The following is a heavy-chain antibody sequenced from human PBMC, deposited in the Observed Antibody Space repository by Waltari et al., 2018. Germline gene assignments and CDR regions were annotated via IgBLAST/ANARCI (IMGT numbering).Heavy chain of an antibody. J-gene: IGHJ3*02. D-gene: IGHD3-9*01. CDR2: IKPDGSEK. V-gene: IGHV3-7*01. CDR1: GFTFSNYW. CDR3: VTMGLAHAFDI. Sequence: EVQLAESGGGLVQPGGSLRLSCVVSGFTFSNYWMSWVRQAPGNGLDWVGNIKPDGSEKYYMDSLKGRFTLSRDNAKNSMYLQMNSLRAEDTAVYYCVTMGLAHAFDIWGQGTVVTVSP.